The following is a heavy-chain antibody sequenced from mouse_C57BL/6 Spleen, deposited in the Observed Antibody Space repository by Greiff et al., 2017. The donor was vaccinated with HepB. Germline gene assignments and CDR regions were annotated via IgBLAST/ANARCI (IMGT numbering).Heavy chain of an antibody. CDR3: AREGDYYGSSHWYFDV. D-gene: IGHD1-1*01. Sequence: EVQGVESGGGLVKPGGSLKLSCAASGFTFSSYAMSWVRQTPEKRLEWVATISDGGSYTYYPDNVKGRFTISRDNAKNNLYLQMSHLKSEDTTMYYCAREGDYYGSSHWYFDVWGTGTTVTVSS. V-gene: IGHV5-4*01. CDR2: ISDGGSYT. J-gene: IGHJ1*03. CDR1: GFTFSSYA.